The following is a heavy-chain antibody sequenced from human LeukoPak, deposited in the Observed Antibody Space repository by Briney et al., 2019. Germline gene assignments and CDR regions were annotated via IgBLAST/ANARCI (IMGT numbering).Heavy chain of an antibody. Sequence: ASVKLSCKASGYTFTSYDINWVRQATGQGLEWLGWMNPNSGNTGYAQSLQGRVTITRNTSISTAYMELSSLRSEDTAVYYCARLDSFDYGGNDYWGQGTLVTVSS. J-gene: IGHJ4*02. D-gene: IGHD4-23*01. CDR1: GYTFTSYD. V-gene: IGHV1-8*03. CDR2: MNPNSGNT. CDR3: ARLDSFDYGGNDY.